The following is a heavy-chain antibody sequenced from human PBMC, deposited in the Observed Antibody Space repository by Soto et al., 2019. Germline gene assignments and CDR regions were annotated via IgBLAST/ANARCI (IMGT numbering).Heavy chain of an antibody. CDR1: GVTFSSYA. Sequence: GSLRLSCAASGVTFSSYAMSWVRQAPGKGLEWVSAISGSGGSTYYADSVKGRFTISRDNSKNTLYLQMNSLGAEDTAVYYCATFWSGYTHYYYYGMDVWGQGTTVTVSS. V-gene: IGHV3-23*01. CDR3: ATFWSGYTHYYYYGMDV. CDR2: ISGSGGST. J-gene: IGHJ6*02. D-gene: IGHD3-3*01.